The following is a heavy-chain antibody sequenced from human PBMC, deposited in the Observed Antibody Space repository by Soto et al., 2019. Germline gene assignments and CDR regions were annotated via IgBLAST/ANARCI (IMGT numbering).Heavy chain of an antibody. D-gene: IGHD6-6*01. CDR1: GGTFSNSA. CDR3: ARPSGLLGQYSALVDY. J-gene: IGHJ4*02. V-gene: IGHV1-69*18. CDR2: IIPIFTTT. Sequence: QVQLVQSGSEVRRPGSSVKVSCKASGGTFSNSAIAWVRQAPGQGLEWLGMIIPIFTTTNYAQKFKDRLTISADGSTSTAYMELSGLKSEDTAVYFCARPSGLLGQYSALVDYWGQRTLVTVSS.